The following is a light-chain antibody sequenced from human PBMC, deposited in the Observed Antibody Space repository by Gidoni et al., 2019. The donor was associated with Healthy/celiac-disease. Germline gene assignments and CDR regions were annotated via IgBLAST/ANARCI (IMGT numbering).Light chain of an antibody. CDR2: QDS. V-gene: IGLV3-1*01. CDR1: KLGDKY. Sequence: SYELTQPPSVSVSPGQTASITCSGDKLGDKYACWYQQKPGLSPVLVIYQDSKRPSGIPERFSGSNSGNTATLTIRGTQAMDEADYYCQAWDISTYVVFGGGTKLPVL. CDR3: QAWDISTYVV. J-gene: IGLJ2*01.